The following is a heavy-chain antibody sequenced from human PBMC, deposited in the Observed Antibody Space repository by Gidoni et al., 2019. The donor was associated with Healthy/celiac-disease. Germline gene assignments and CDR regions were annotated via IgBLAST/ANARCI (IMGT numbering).Heavy chain of an antibody. CDR1: GGSFSGYS. D-gene: IGHD3-3*01. Sequence: QVQLQQWGAGLLKPSETLSLTCAVSGGSFSGYSWSCIRQPPGKGLEWIGEINHSGSTNYNPSLKSRVTISVDTSKNQFSLKLSSVTAADTAVYYCATQRFLEWYFDYWGQGTLVTVSS. CDR2: INHSGST. V-gene: IGHV4-34*01. CDR3: ATQRFLEWYFDY. J-gene: IGHJ4*02.